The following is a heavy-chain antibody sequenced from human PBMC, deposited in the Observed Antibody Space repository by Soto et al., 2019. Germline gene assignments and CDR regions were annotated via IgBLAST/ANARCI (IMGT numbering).Heavy chain of an antibody. J-gene: IGHJ6*02. CDR1: GGSISSYY. D-gene: IGHD3-3*01. CDR2: IYYSGST. V-gene: IGHV4-59*01. CDR3: ARAGRGVVITGYYGMDV. Sequence: SETLSLTCTVSGGSISSYYWSWIRQPPGKGLEWIGYIYYSGSTNYNPSLKSRVTISVDTSKNQLSLKLSSVTAADTAVYYCARAGRGVVITGYYGMDVWGQGTTVTVSS.